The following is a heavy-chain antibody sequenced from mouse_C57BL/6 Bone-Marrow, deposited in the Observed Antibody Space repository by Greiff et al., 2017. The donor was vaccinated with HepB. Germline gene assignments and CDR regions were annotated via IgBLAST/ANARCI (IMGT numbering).Heavy chain of an antibody. V-gene: IGHV5-12*01. J-gene: IGHJ1*03. CDR3: ARWGDGYHWYFDV. CDR2: ISNGGGST. D-gene: IGHD2-3*01. Sequence: EVQGVESGGGLVQPGGSLKLSCAASGFTFSDYYMYWVLQTPEKRLEWVAYISNGGGSTYYPDTVKGRFTISRDNAKNTLYLQMSRLKSEDTAMYYCARWGDGYHWYFDVWGTGTTVTVSS. CDR1: GFTFSDYY.